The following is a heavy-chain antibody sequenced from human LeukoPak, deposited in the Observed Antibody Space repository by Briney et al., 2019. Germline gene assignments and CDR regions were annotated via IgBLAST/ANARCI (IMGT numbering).Heavy chain of an antibody. Sequence: SETLSLTCAVSGYSISSGYYWGWIRQPPGKGLEWIGSIYHSGSTYYNPSLKSRVTISVDTSKNQFSLKLRSVDAAATAVYYCARPSIWFGELTGAFDIWGEGTMVTVSS. CDR3: ARPSIWFGELTGAFDI. CDR1: GYSISSGYY. CDR2: IYHSGST. V-gene: IGHV4-38-2*01. J-gene: IGHJ3*02. D-gene: IGHD3-10*01.